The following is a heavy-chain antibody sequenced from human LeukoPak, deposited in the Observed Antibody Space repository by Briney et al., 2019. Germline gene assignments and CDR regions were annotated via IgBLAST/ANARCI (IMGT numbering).Heavy chain of an antibody. CDR1: GYIFTNYD. CDR2: MNPNSSNT. V-gene: IGHV1-8*01. Sequence: ASVKVSCKASGYIFTNYDINWVRQATGQGLEWMGWMNPNSSNTGFAQKFQGRVTMTRNTSKSTAYMELSSLTSEDTAVYYCARARGYSYGYSDYWGQGTLVTVSS. J-gene: IGHJ4*02. D-gene: IGHD5-18*01. CDR3: ARARGYSYGYSDY.